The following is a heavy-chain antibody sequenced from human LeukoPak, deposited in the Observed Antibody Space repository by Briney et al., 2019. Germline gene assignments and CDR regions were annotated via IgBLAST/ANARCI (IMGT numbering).Heavy chain of an antibody. CDR2: ISSSSSLI. J-gene: IGHJ6*03. D-gene: IGHD6-13*01. V-gene: IGHV3-21*01. Sequence: PGGSLRLSCAASGFTFSYYSMNWVRQAPGRGLEWVSCISSSSSLIFYSDPVRGRFTISRDNAKNLLYLHMNSLRVEDTAVYYCAKVDRGDYSSSPVPYYNYYMNVWGKGTTVTVSS. CDR1: GFTFSYYS. CDR3: AKVDRGDYSSSPVPYYNYYMNV.